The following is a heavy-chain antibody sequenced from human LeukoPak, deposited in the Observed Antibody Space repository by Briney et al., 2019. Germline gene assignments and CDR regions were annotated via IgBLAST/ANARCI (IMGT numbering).Heavy chain of an antibody. CDR1: GFTFSSYG. Sequence: PGGSLRLSCAASGFTFSSYGMHWVRQAPGKGLEWVAVISYDGSNKYYADSVKGRFTISRDNSKNTLYLLMNSLRAEDTAVYYCAKDIRERGFFRSSWYYYYGMDVWGQGTTVTVSS. D-gene: IGHD6-13*01. V-gene: IGHV3-30*18. CDR3: AKDIRERGFFRSSWYYYYGMDV. J-gene: IGHJ6*02. CDR2: ISYDGSNK.